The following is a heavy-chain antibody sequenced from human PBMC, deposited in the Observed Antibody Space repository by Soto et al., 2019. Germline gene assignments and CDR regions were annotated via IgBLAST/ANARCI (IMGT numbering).Heavy chain of an antibody. CDR1: GDSINSSHW. CDR2: ISHSGNT. J-gene: IGHJ4*02. Sequence: SETLSLTCVVSGDSINSSHWWNWVRQPPEKGLEWIGQISHSGNTSYNPSLTSRVTISVDKSKSHFSLKLTSVTAADTAVYYCASRVDLDLYYYDIWGQGTLVTVSS. CDR3: ASRVDLDLYYYDI. V-gene: IGHV4-4*02. D-gene: IGHD3-22*01.